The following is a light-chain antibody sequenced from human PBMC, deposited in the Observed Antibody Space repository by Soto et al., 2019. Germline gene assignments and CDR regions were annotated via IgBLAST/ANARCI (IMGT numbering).Light chain of an antibody. J-gene: IGKJ4*01. CDR1: QIVLYSSNNKNY. V-gene: IGKV4-1*01. CDR2: WAS. CDR3: QQYYSTPLT. Sequence: DILLNHSPDSLSVSLGERATINSKSSQIVLYSSNNKNYLAWYQQKAGQPPKLLIYWASTRESGVPDRFSGSGSGTDFTLTISSLQAEDVAVYYCQQYYSTPLTFGGGTKVDI.